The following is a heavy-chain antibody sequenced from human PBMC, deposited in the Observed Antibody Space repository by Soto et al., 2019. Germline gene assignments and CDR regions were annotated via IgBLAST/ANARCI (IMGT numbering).Heavy chain of an antibody. D-gene: IGHD1-1*01. CDR1: GGSISSPTYY. CDR2: IYYSGST. V-gene: IGHV4-39*01. CDR3: ARLTGITTSRRDY. Sequence: PSETLSLTCSVSGGSISSPTYYWGWIRQPPGKGLEWIGSIYYSGSTYYSPSLKSRVTISVDTSKNQFSLKVSSVTAADTAVYYCARLTGITTSRRDYWGQGTLVTVSS. J-gene: IGHJ4*02.